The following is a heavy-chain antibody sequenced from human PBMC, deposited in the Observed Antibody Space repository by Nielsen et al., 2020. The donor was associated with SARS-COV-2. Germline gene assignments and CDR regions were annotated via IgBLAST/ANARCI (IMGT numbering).Heavy chain of an antibody. CDR1: GFTFSSYG. Sequence: GESLKISCAASGFTFSSYGMHWVRQAPGKGLEWVAVIWYDGSNKYYADSVKGRFTISRDNSKNTLYLQMNSLRAEDTAVYYCAKDLVVRGATLSGIDYWGQGTLVTVSS. D-gene: IGHD3-10*01. V-gene: IGHV3-30*02. CDR2: IWYDGSNK. CDR3: AKDLVVRGATLSGIDY. J-gene: IGHJ4*02.